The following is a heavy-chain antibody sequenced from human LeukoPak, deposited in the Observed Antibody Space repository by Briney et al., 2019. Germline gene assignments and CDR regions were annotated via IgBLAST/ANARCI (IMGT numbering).Heavy chain of an antibody. D-gene: IGHD3-3*01. V-gene: IGHV4-4*07. J-gene: IGHJ4*02. CDR2: IYSSGST. Sequence: SETLSLTCTVSGGSISSYYWSWIRQPAGKGLQWIGRIYSSGSTNYSPSLKSRVTMSVDTSKNQFSLRLTSVTAADTAVYYCARDLGFWSGPDYWGQGTLATVSS. CDR1: GGSISSYY. CDR3: ARDLGFWSGPDY.